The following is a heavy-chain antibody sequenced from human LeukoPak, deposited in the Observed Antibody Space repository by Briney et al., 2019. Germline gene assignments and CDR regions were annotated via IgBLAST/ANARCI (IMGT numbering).Heavy chain of an antibody. J-gene: IGHJ3*02. CDR3: AKVAVIAAAGNTLDI. D-gene: IGHD6-13*01. CDR2: IYHSGST. CDR1: GGSISSSNW. Sequence: PSGTLSLTCAVSGGSISSSNWWSWVRQPPGKGLEWIGEIYHSGSTTDYNPSLKSRLTISVDKSKNQFYLKLSSVTAADTAVYYCAKVAVIAAAGNTLDIWGQGTMVTVSS. V-gene: IGHV4-4*02.